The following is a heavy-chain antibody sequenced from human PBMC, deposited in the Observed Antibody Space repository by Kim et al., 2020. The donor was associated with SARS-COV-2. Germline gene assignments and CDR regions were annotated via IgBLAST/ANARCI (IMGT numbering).Heavy chain of an antibody. Sequence: GESLKISCKGSGYSFTSYWISWVRQMPGKGLEWMGRIDPSDSYTNYSPSFQGHVTISADKSISTAYLQWSSLKASDTAMYYCARRPAGGYLNYDSSGSPNSGQFDYWGQGALVTVSS. CDR2: IDPSDSYT. CDR3: ARRPAGGYLNYDSSGSPNSGQFDY. J-gene: IGHJ4*02. CDR1: GYSFTSYW. D-gene: IGHD3-22*01. V-gene: IGHV5-10-1*01.